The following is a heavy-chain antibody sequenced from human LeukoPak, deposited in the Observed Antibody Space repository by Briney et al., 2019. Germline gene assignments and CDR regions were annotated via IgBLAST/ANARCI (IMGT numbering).Heavy chain of an antibody. D-gene: IGHD3-9*01. Sequence: GGSLRLSCAASGFTFSSSGMSWVRQAPGKGLECVSAISGGIGSTYYADSVKGRFTISRDNSENTLYLQMNSLRAEDTAVYYCAKTGPYYFDYWGQGTLVTVSS. CDR2: ISGGIGST. J-gene: IGHJ4*02. V-gene: IGHV3-23*01. CDR1: GFTFSSSG. CDR3: AKTGPYYFDY.